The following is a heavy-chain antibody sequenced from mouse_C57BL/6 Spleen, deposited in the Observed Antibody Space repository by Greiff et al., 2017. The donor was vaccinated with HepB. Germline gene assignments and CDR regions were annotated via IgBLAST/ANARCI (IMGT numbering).Heavy chain of an antibody. V-gene: IGHV1-76*01. D-gene: IGHD3-3*01. Sequence: QVQLQQSGAELVRPGASVKLSCKASGYTFTDYYINWVKQRPGQGLEWIARIYPGSGNTYYNEKFKGKATLTAEKSSSTAYMQLSSLTSEDSAVYFGAREEGSRVYYFDYWGQGTTLTVSS. CDR1: GYTFTDYY. J-gene: IGHJ2*01. CDR3: AREEGSRVYYFDY. CDR2: IYPGSGNT.